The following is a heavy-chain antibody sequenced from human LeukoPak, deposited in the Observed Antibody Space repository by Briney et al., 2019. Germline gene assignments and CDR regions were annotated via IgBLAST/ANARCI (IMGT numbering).Heavy chain of an antibody. J-gene: IGHJ3*02. Sequence: PSETLSLTCAAYGGSFSGYYWSWIRQPPGKGLEWIGEINHSGSTNYNPSLKSRVTISVDTSKNQFSLKLSSVTAADTAVYYCARDRTRYYYGSGSPDAFDIWGQGTMVTVSS. V-gene: IGHV4-34*01. CDR1: GGSFSGYY. CDR2: INHSGST. D-gene: IGHD3-10*01. CDR3: ARDRTRYYYGSGSPDAFDI.